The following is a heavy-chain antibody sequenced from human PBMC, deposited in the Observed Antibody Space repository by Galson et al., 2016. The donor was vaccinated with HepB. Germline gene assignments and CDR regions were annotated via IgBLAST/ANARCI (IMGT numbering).Heavy chain of an antibody. CDR1: GFTFSNYG. CDR2: IWYDGGNK. CDR3: VRAGAIHPSSRFDF. J-gene: IGHJ4*02. D-gene: IGHD6-13*01. Sequence: SLRLSCAASGFTFSNYGMHWVRQAPGKGLEWVAIIWYDGGNKYYADSVKGRFTISRDNSKNTLYLQMDSLRVEDTAVYYCVRAGAIHPSSRFDFWGQGTLVSVSS. V-gene: IGHV3-33*01.